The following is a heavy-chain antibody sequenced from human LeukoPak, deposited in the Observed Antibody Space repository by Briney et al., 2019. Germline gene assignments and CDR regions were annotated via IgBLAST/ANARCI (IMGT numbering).Heavy chain of an antibody. V-gene: IGHV1-18*01. CDR1: GYTFTSYG. CDR3: ARDLFSARFGEVPFGY. D-gene: IGHD3-10*01. CDR2: ISAYNGNT. J-gene: IGHJ4*02. Sequence: GASVKVSCKASGYTFTSYGISWVRQAPGQGLEWMGWISAYNGNTNYAQKLQGRVTMTTDTSTSTAYMELRSLRSDDTAVYYCARDLFSARFGEVPFGYWGQGTLVTVSS.